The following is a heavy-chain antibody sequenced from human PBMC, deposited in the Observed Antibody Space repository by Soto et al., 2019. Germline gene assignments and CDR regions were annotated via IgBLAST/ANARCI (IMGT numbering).Heavy chain of an antibody. CDR3: ARVGYTSGHYFDY. V-gene: IGHV4-31*03. J-gene: IGHJ4*02. CDR2: IYYSGST. CDR1: GGSISSGGYY. Sequence: SETLSLTCSVSGGSISSGGYYWSWIRQHPGKGLEWIGYIYYSGSTYYNPSLKSRVTISVDKSNNQFSLKLTSMTAADSAVYSCARVGYTSGHYFDYWGQGTLVTVSS. D-gene: IGHD5-18*01.